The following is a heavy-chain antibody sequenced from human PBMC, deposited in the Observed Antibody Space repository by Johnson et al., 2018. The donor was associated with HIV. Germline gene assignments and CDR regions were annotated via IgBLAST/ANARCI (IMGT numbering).Heavy chain of an antibody. Sequence: VQLVESGGGLIQPGGSLRLSCAASGFTFSSYAMSWVRQAPGKGLEWVSLISWDGGRTYYADSVKGRFTISRDNRKNSLYLQMNSLRAEDTAVYYCFIAPDAFDIWGQGTMVTVSS. V-gene: IGHV3-23*04. J-gene: IGHJ3*02. CDR3: FIAPDAFDI. D-gene: IGHD6-13*01. CDR2: ISWDGGRT. CDR1: GFTFSSYA.